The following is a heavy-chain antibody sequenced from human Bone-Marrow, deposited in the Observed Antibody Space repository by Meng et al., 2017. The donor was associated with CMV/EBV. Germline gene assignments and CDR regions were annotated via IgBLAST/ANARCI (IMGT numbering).Heavy chain of an antibody. D-gene: IGHD3-10*01. J-gene: IGHJ5*02. CDR2: INPSGGST. CDR3: ARGTNYFGGVDNWFDP. Sequence: ASVKVSCKASGYTFTSYYMHWVRQAPGQGLEWMGIINPSGGSTSYAQKFQGRATMTRDTSTSTVYMELSSLRSEDTAVYYCARGTNYFGGVDNWFDPWGQGTLVTVSS. V-gene: IGHV1-46*01. CDR1: GYTFTSYY.